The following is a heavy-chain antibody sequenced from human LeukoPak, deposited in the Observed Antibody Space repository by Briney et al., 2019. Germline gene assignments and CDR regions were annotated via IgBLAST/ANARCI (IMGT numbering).Heavy chain of an antibody. CDR2: ISGYNGNT. V-gene: IGHV1-18*01. CDR1: GYTFTSYA. J-gene: IGHJ4*02. Sequence: ASVKVSCKASGYTFTSYAISWVRQAPGQGLEWVGCISGYNGNTNYAQKLQGRVTMTKDTSTGTVYMELGSLRSDDTAIYSCAINKAYTSGCYDYWGQGTLVTVSS. CDR3: AINKAYTSGCYDY. D-gene: IGHD6-25*01.